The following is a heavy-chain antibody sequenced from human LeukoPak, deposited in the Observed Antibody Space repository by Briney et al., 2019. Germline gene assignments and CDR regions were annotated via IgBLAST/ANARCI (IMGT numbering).Heavy chain of an antibody. CDR2: SSVSGSA. J-gene: IGHJ3*01. Sequence: SETLSLTCTVSGDSISSYYWNWIRQPAGQGLEWVGRSSVSGSANYNPSLKSRVTMSVDTSKKQFSLKLSSVTAADTAVYFCARDSGITATTAFAFDVWGQGTEVTVSS. CDR1: GDSISSYY. V-gene: IGHV4-4*07. CDR3: ARDSGITATTAFAFDV. D-gene: IGHD1-20*01.